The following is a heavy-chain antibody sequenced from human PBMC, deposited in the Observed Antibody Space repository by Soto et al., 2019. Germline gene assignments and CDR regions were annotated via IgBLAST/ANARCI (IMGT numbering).Heavy chain of an antibody. J-gene: IGHJ6*02. Sequence: SETLSLTCTVSGGSISSYYWSWIRQPPGKGLEWIGYIYYSGSTNYNPSLKSRVTISVDTSKNQFSLKLSSVTAADTAVYYCARQGQQLWWYYYGMDVWGQGTTVTVSS. V-gene: IGHV4-59*08. D-gene: IGHD6-13*01. CDR3: ARQGQQLWWYYYGMDV. CDR2: IYYSGST. CDR1: GGSISSYY.